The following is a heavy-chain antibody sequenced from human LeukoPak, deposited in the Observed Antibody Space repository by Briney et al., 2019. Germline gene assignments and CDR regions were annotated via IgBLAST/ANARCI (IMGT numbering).Heavy chain of an antibody. J-gene: IGHJ4*02. Sequence: GGSLRLSCAASGFTFSSYSMNWVRQAPGKGLEWVSIISNSGDTIFYADSVKGRFTISRDNAGNSLHLQMNSLRAEDTAVYYCARGPRGGFDYWGQGTLVTVSS. CDR3: ARGPRGGFDY. D-gene: IGHD2-15*01. V-gene: IGHV3-21*01. CDR2: ISNSGDTI. CDR1: GFTFSSYS.